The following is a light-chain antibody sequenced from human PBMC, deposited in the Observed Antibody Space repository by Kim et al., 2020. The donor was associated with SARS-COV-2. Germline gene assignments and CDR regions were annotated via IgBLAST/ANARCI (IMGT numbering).Light chain of an antibody. CDR3: QQSYSSPPT. J-gene: IGKJ2*01. CDR2: GAS. CDR1: QSINTY. V-gene: IGKV1-39*01. Sequence: DIQMTQSPSSLSASVGDRVTITCRASQSINTYLVWYQQKQGKAPKLLIYGASNLESGVPPRFSGSGSGTDFTHTISSLQPEDFATYYCQQSYSSPPTFGQGTKLEI.